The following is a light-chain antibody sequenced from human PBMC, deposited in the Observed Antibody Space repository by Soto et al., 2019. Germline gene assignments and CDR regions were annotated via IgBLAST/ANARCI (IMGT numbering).Light chain of an antibody. CDR3: QQLNSYPPT. CDR1: HGIRND. CDR2: AAS. Sequence: IHLTQYPATLSASIGDRVTITCRASHGIRNDLGWYQQKPGKAPKRLIYAASSLQSGVPSSFSGSGSGTEFTLTISSLLPEDFANYSCQQLNSYPPTFGGGTKVDIK. V-gene: IGKV1-17*01. J-gene: IGKJ4*01.